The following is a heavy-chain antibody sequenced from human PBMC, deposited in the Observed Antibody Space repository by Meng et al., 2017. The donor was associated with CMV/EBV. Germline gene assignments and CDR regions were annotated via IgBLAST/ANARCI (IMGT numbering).Heavy chain of an antibody. CDR1: GYTFTSYD. D-gene: IGHD4-23*01. J-gene: IGHJ5*02. V-gene: IGHV1-8*01. CDR3: ARGLGPTTVEYWFDP. Sequence: ASAKVSCKASGYTFTSYDINWVRQATGQGLEWMGWMNPNGGNTCYAQKFQGRITMTRNTSISTAYMELSSLRSEDTAVYYCARGLGPTTVEYWFDPWGQGTLVTVSS. CDR2: MNPNGGNT.